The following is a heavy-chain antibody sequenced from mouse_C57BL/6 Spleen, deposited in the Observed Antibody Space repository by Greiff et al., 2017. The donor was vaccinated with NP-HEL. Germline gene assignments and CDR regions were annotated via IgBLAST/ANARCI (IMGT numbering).Heavy chain of an antibody. CDR2: ISYDGSN. Sequence: EVKLQESGPGLVKPSQSLSLTCSVTGYSITSGYYWNWIRQFPGNKLEWMGYISYDGSNNYNPSLKNRISITRDTSKNQFFLKLNSVTTEDTATYYCARDPFYYGNYEGFAYWGQGTLVTVSA. J-gene: IGHJ3*01. D-gene: IGHD2-1*01. V-gene: IGHV3-6*01. CDR1: GYSITSGYY. CDR3: ARDPFYYGNYEGFAY.